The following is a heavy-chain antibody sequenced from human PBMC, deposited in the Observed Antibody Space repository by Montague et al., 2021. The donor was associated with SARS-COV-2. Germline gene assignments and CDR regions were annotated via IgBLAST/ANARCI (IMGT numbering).Heavy chain of an antibody. CDR1: GGSFSGYY. V-gene: IGHV4-34*01. J-gene: IGHJ4*02. D-gene: IGHD4-23*01. Sequence: SETLSLTCAVYGGSFSGYYWTWIRQPPGKGLEWIAEINHSGTTNYNFNPSLRSRVTISVDTSKSQFSLKLTSVTAVDTGVYYCARWDPQTLTLIGLRGKSASDYWGQGTLVTVSS. CDR3: ARWDPQTLTLIGLRGKSASDY. CDR2: INHSGTT.